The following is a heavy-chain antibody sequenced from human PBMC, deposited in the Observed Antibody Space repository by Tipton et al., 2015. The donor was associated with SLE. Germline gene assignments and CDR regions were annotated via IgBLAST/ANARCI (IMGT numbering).Heavy chain of an antibody. CDR3: ARDDLRGFDY. J-gene: IGHJ4*02. Sequence: LRLSCSVSGGSISSGNYYWAWIRQPAGKGLEWIGRIYTTGTTNYNPSLKSRVTISLDTSKNQFSLTLTSVTAADTAVYYCARDDLRGFDYWGQGTLVTVSS. V-gene: IGHV4-61*02. CDR2: IYTTGTT. CDR1: GGSISSGNYY. D-gene: IGHD3/OR15-3a*01.